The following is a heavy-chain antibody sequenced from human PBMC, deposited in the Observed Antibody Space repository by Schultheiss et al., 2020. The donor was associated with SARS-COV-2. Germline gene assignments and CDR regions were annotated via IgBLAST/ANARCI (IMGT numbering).Heavy chain of an antibody. V-gene: IGHV4-30-4*01. CDR3: ARLGYCSGGSCPPEDYYGMDV. Sequence: SQTLSLTCTVSGGSISSGDYYWSWIRQPPGKGLEWIGYIYYSGSTYYNPSLKSRVTISVDTSKNQFSLKLSSVTAADTAVYYCARLGYCSGGSCPPEDYYGMDVWGQVSTVTVSS. D-gene: IGHD2-15*01. J-gene: IGHJ6*02. CDR1: GGSISSGDYY. CDR2: IYYSGST.